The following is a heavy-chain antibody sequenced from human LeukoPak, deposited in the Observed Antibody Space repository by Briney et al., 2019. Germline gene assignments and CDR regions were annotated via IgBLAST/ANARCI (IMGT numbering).Heavy chain of an antibody. CDR2: IDPNSGGT. V-gene: IGHV1-2*02. J-gene: IGHJ4*02. CDR1: GYTFTGYY. D-gene: IGHD3-10*01. Sequence: ASVKVSCKASGYTFTGYYLHWVRQAPAQGLEWMGWIDPNSGGTKYAQQFQGRVTMTRDTSISTAYMELSSLRSDDTAVFYCARNYYDSRTYYNPGGYWGQGTLVTVSS. CDR3: ARNYYDSRTYYNPGGY.